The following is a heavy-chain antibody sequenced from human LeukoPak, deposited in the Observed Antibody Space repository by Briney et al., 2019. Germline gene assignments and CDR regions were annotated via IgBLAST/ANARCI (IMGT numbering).Heavy chain of an antibody. Sequence: GGSLRLSCAASGFTFSSYGMHWVRQAPGKGLEWVAVISYDGSNKYYADSVKGRFTISRDNSKNTLYLQMNSLRAEDTAVYYCAKDPRNYIAVRPGELNYFDYWGQGTLVTVSS. D-gene: IGHD6-19*01. V-gene: IGHV3-30*18. CDR2: ISYDGSNK. CDR1: GFTFSSYG. CDR3: AKDPRNYIAVRPGELNYFDY. J-gene: IGHJ4*02.